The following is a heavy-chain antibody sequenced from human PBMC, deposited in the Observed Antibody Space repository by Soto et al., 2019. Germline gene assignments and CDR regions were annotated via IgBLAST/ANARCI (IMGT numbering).Heavy chain of an antibody. V-gene: IGHV3-23*01. CDR3: AKEFNYNHGDY. CDR2: ISSSGGST. CDR1: GFTFSNYT. J-gene: IGHJ4*02. D-gene: IGHD3-10*01. Sequence: GGSLRLSCAASGFTFSNYTMSWVRQAPGKGLEWVSTISSSGGSTYFADSVKGRFTISRDNSKNTLYLQMNSLRAEDTARYFCAKEFNYNHGDYWGQGTLVTVSS.